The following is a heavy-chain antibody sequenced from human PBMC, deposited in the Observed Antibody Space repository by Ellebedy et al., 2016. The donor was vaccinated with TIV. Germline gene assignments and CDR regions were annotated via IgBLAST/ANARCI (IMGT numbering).Heavy chain of an antibody. Sequence: GGSLRLSCAASRFTFSSYAMHWVRQAPGKGLEWVAVISYDGSKKYYADSVKGRFTISRDKSKNTLHLQMNSLRAEDTALFYCARDLQEWLEPASFYFDYWGQGTLVTVSS. CDR3: ARDLQEWLEPASFYFDY. D-gene: IGHD6-19*01. J-gene: IGHJ4*02. CDR2: ISYDGSKK. CDR1: RFTFSSYA. V-gene: IGHV3-30*04.